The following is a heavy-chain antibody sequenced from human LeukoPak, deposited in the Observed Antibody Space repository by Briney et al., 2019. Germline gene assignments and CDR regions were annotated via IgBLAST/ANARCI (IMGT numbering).Heavy chain of an antibody. CDR3: ARDRESHSDY. V-gene: IGHV4-59*01. D-gene: IGHD1-26*01. Sequence: PSETLSLTCTVSGGSISSYYWSWIRQPPGKGLEWIGYIYYSGSTNYNPSLKSRVTISVDTSKNQFSLKLSSVTAADTAVYYCARDRESHSDYWGQGTLVTVSS. CDR2: IYYSGST. J-gene: IGHJ4*02. CDR1: GGSISSYY.